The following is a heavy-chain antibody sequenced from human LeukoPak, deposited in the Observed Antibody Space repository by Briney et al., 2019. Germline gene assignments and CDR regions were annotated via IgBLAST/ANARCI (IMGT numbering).Heavy chain of an antibody. J-gene: IGHJ4*02. CDR1: GFTFGDYA. CDR3: VKDVGGSYAFDY. V-gene: IGHV3-64D*09. Sequence: GSLILSCTASGFTFGDYAMSWVRQAPGKGLEYVSGINDNGGRTHYGDSVKGRFSISRDNSKNTLHLQMSTLRAEDTALYYCVKDVGGSYAFDYWGQGILVTVAS. CDR2: INDNGGRT. D-gene: IGHD1-26*01.